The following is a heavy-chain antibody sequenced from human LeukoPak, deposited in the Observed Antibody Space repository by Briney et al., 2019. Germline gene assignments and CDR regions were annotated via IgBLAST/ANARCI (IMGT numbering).Heavy chain of an antibody. Sequence: PSETLSLTCTVSGGSISSYYWSWIRQPAGKGLEWIGRIYTSGSTNYNPSLKSRVTMSVDTSKNQFSLKLSSVTAAHTAVYYCARAGGLLWFGELYPGFDYWGQGTLVTVSS. CDR3: ARAGGLLWFGELYPGFDY. CDR2: IYTSGST. CDR1: GGSISSYY. V-gene: IGHV4-4*07. D-gene: IGHD3-10*01. J-gene: IGHJ4*02.